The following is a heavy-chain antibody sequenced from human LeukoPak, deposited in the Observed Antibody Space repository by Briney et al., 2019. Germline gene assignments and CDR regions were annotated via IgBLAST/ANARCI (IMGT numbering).Heavy chain of an antibody. CDR1: GGSISSYY. CDR3: ARHDGYCSSTSCYFDY. Sequence: NPSESLSLTCTVSGGSISSYYWSWIRQPPGKGLEWIGYIYYSGSTNYNPSLKSRVTISVDTSKNQFSLKLSSVTAADTAVYYCARHDGYCSSTSCYFDYWGQGTLVTVSS. J-gene: IGHJ4*02. V-gene: IGHV4-59*08. D-gene: IGHD2-2*01. CDR2: IYYSGST.